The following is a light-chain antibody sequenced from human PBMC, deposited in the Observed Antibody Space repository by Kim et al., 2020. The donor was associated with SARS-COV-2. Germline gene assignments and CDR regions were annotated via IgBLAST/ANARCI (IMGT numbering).Light chain of an antibody. CDR3: QQYYNWPRT. CDR2: GAS. J-gene: IGKJ1*01. V-gene: IGKV3-15*01. CDR1: QTVSSS. Sequence: SPGERVTLSCRASQTVSSSLAWYQQKPGQAPRLLIYGASARATGTPARFSGSASGTEFTLTISSLQSEDFAVYYCQQYYNWPRTFGQGTKVDIK.